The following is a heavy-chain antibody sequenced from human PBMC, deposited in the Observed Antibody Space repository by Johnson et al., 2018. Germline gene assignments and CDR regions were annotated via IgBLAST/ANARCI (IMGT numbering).Heavy chain of an antibody. CDR1: GASISGSNYF. Sequence: QVQLQESGPGLVKPSETLSLTCTVSGASISGSNYFWAWIRQPPGRGLEWIGSMYYSGSTYYSPSLKSRVTISVDTSNNQFSLNLTSVTAADTAVDYCAREAVLMATEGHDAFDIWGQGTMVTVSS. CDR2: MYYSGST. J-gene: IGHJ3*02. CDR3: AREAVLMATEGHDAFDI. D-gene: IGHD5-24*01. V-gene: IGHV4-39*02.